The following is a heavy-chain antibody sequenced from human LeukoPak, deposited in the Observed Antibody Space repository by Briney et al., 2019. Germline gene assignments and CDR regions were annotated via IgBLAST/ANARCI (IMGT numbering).Heavy chain of an antibody. Sequence: SETLSLTCTVSGGSISSSSYYWGWIRQPPGKGLEWIGSIYYSGSTYYNPSLKSRVTISVDTSKNQSSLKLSSVAAADTAVYSCARHPGDCSSTSCYLRGNWFDPWGEGTLVTVSS. D-gene: IGHD2-2*01. J-gene: IGHJ5*02. CDR2: IYYSGST. CDR1: GGSISSSSYY. CDR3: ARHPGDCSSTSCYLRGNWFDP. V-gene: IGHV4-39*01.